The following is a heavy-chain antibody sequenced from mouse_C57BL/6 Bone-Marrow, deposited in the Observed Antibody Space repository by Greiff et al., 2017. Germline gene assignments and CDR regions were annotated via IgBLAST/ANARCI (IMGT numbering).Heavy chain of an antibody. CDR1: GFTFSSYA. CDR3: ARDGYYYGSSYTWFAY. CDR2: ISDGGSYT. Sequence: EVQLVESGGGLVKPGGSLKLSCAASGFTFSSYAMSWVRQIPEKRLEWVATISDGGSYTYYPDNVKGRFTISRDNAKNNLYLQMSHLKSEDTAMYYCARDGYYYGSSYTWFAYWGQGTLVTVSA. J-gene: IGHJ3*01. V-gene: IGHV5-4*01. D-gene: IGHD1-1*01.